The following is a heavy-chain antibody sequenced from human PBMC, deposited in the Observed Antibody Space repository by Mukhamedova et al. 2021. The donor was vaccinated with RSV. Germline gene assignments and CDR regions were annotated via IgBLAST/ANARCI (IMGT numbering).Heavy chain of an antibody. V-gene: IGHV4-34*01. CDR3: ARGPRRLDRIYYGSGSYYNV. Sequence: IRQPPGQGLEWIGEINHSGSTNYNPSLKSRVTISVDTSKNQFSLKLSSVTAADTAVYYCARGPRRLDRIYYGSGSYYNVWCQGT. D-gene: IGHD3-10*01. J-gene: IGHJ1*01. CDR2: INHSGST.